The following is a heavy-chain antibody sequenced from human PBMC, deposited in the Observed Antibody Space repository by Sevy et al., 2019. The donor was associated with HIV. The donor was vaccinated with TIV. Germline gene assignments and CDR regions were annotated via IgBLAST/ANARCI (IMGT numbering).Heavy chain of an antibody. V-gene: IGHV1-2*02. Sequence: ASVKVSCKASGYTFTGYYVHWLRQAPGQGLEWMGWINPKTGGTYFAKKFQDRVTMTAGTSITTAYLELSGLRFDDTAVYYWSRMGDYFDTSGYYPLKYWGQGTLVTVSS. CDR3: SRMGDYFDTSGYYPLKY. CDR1: GYTFTGYY. CDR2: INPKTGGT. D-gene: IGHD3-22*01. J-gene: IGHJ4*02.